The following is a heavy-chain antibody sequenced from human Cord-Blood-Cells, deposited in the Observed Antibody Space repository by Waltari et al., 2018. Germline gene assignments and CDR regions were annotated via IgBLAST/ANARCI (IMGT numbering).Heavy chain of an antibody. V-gene: IGHV1-2*06. Sequence: QVQLVQSGAEVKKPGASVKVSCKASGYTFTGYYMHWVRQAPGQGLEWMGRINPNSGGTNYAQKFQGRVTMTRDTSISTAYMELSRLRSDDTAMYYCARKEIGVGATAFDIWGQGTMVTVSS. CDR2: INPNSGGT. D-gene: IGHD1-26*01. CDR1: GYTFTGYY. CDR3: ARKEIGVGATAFDI. J-gene: IGHJ3*02.